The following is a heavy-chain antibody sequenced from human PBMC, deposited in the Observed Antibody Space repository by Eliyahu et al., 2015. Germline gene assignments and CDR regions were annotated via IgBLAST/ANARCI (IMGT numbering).Heavy chain of an antibody. CDR3: ITPGPRSFVVYFF. V-gene: IGHV3-15*01. D-gene: IGHD2-8*01. CDR1: GXNFDGAW. Sequence: EVQVVESGGGLIEPGKSLRLSCTVSGXNFDGAWVYWVRQAPGKGLEWVGRIKSRTYGATTDYAASAQGRFIISRDDSKNTVYLQMNSLKIEDTGIYYCITPGPRSFVVYFFWGQGALVTVSS. J-gene: IGHJ4*02. CDR2: IKSRTYGATT.